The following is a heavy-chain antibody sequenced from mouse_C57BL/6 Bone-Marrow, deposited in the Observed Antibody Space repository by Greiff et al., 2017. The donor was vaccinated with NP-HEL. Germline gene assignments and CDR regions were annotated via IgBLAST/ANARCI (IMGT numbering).Heavy chain of an antibody. CDR3: ANYGSSSGYAMDY. V-gene: IGHV1-55*01. D-gene: IGHD1-1*01. CDR1: GYTFTSYW. Sequence: QVQLQQPGAELVKPGASVKMSCKASGYTFTSYWITWVKQRPGQGLEWIGDIYPGSGSTNYNEKFKSKATLTVDTSSSTAYMQLSSLTSEDSAVYYCANYGSSSGYAMDYWGQGTSVTVSS. CDR2: IYPGSGST. J-gene: IGHJ4*01.